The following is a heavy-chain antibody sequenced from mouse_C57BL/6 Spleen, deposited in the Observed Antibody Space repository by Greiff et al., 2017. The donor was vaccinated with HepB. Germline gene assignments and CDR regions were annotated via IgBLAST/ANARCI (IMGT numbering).Heavy chain of an antibody. D-gene: IGHD1-1*01. CDR1: GYAFTNYL. V-gene: IGHV1-54*01. Sequence: VQLQQSGAELVRPGTSVKVSCKASGYAFTNYLIEWVKQRPGQGLEWIGVINPGSGGTNYNEKFKGKATLTADKSSSTAYMQLSSLTSEDSAVYFCARRVVVATGYFDYWGQGTTLTVSS. CDR3: ARRVVVATGYFDY. CDR2: INPGSGGT. J-gene: IGHJ2*01.